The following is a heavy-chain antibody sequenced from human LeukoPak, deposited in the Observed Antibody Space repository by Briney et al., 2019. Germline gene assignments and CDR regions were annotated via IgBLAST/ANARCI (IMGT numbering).Heavy chain of an antibody. D-gene: IGHD6-13*01. CDR2: IYYSGNT. J-gene: IGHJ2*01. V-gene: IGHV4-30-2*01. CDR1: GGSISSGGYS. Sequence: SQTLSLTCAVSGGSISSGGYSWSWIRQPPGKGLEWIAYIYYSGNTYYNPSLKSRVTISVDTSKNQFSLKLSSVTAADTAVYYCARLGYSGNWYFDLWGRGTLVTVSS. CDR3: ARLGYSGNWYFDL.